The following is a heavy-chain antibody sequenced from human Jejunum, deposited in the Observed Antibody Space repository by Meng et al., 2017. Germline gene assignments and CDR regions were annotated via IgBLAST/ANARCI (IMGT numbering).Heavy chain of an antibody. CDR2: IYWDDDR. CDR1: GFSLSTSGVG. Sequence: GPTLVKPTQTLTLTCTFSGFSLSTSGVGVGWIRQPPGKALECLALIYWDDDRRYNPSLRSRLTITKDTSKNQVVLTMTNMDPVDTATYYCAHRLTYSTNYDVGWFDPWGQGTLVTVSS. D-gene: IGHD2-2*01. CDR3: AHRLTYSTNYDVGWFDP. J-gene: IGHJ5*02. V-gene: IGHV2-5*02.